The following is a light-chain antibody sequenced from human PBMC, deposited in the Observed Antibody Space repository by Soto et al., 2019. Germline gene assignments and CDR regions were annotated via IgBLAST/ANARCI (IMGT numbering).Light chain of an antibody. V-gene: IGKV3-15*01. J-gene: IGKJ1*01. Sequence: EIVMTQSPATLSVSPGQRATLSCRASQSVSTSVHCYHKKPGQPPRLIVYGASTRATIIHARFSGSGAGTDFTLTITSLQSEDFGVYFCQQYKDWPTTFGQGTKVDIK. CDR1: QSVSTS. CDR2: GAS. CDR3: QQYKDWPTT.